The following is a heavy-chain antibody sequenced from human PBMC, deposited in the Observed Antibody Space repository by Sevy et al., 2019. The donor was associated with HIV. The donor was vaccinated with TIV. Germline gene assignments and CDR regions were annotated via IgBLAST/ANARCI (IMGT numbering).Heavy chain of an antibody. V-gene: IGHV3-7*01. D-gene: IGHD3-22*01. CDR3: ARDYPNNYYDSSGTNYYYGMDV. CDR2: IKQDGSEK. CDR1: GFTFSSYW. J-gene: IGHJ6*02. Sequence: GGSLRLSCAASGFTFSSYWMSWVRQAPGKGLEWVANIKQDGSEKYYVDSVKGRFTIPRDNAKNSLYLQMNSLRAEDTAVYYCARDYPNNYYDSSGTNYYYGMDVWGQGTTVTVSS.